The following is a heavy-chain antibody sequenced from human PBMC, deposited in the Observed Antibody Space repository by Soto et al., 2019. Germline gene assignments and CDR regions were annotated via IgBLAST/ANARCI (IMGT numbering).Heavy chain of an antibody. D-gene: IGHD6-6*01. CDR1: GFTFNDYA. CDR2: INWNSGNI. CDR3: AKGGSSSGRYSDY. J-gene: IGHJ4*02. Sequence: EAQLVESGGGLVQPGGSLRLSCAASGFTFNDYAMHWVRQAPGKGLDWVSGINWNSGNIGYADSVKGRFTISRDSAKNSLYLQMNSLRAEDTALYYCAKGGSSSGRYSDYWGQGTLVTVSS. V-gene: IGHV3-9*01.